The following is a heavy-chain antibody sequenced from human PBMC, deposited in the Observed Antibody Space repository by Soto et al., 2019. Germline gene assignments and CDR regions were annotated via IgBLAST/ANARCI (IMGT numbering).Heavy chain of an antibody. D-gene: IGHD2-8*02. CDR1: GGTFSSYA. CDR3: ATHWTGVPRYYYGMDV. J-gene: IGHJ6*02. Sequence: QVQLVQSGAEVKKPASSVKVSCKASGGTFSSYAISWARQAPGQGLEWMGGIIPIFGTADYAQKFQGRVTITAXXXTXXAYMELSSLRSEDTAVYYCATHWTGVPRYYYGMDVWGQGTTVTVSS. V-gene: IGHV1-69*12. CDR2: IIPIFGTA.